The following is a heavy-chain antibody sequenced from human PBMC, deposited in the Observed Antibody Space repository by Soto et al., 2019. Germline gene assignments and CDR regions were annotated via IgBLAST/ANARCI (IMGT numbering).Heavy chain of an antibody. D-gene: IGHD3-10*01. J-gene: IGHJ4*02. CDR2: IWYDGSNK. CDR1: GFTFSSYG. Sequence: PGGSLRLSCAASGFTFSSYGMHWVRQAPGKGLEWVAVIWYDGSNKYYADSVKGRFTISRDNSKNTLYLQMNSLRAEDTAVYYCARAFGWFGESPLTHFDYWGQGTLVTVSS. CDR3: ARAFGWFGESPLTHFDY. V-gene: IGHV3-33*01.